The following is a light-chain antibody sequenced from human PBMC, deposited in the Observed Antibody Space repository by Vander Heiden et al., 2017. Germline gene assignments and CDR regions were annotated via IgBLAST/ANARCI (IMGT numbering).Light chain of an antibody. CDR3: LQYGSSPPT. CDR1: QSVSSSY. Sequence: EIVLTQSPGTLSLSPGERATLSCRASQSVSSSYLAWYQQKPGQAPRLLLYGASSRATGIPDRFSGSGSGTDFTLTISRLEPEDFAVYYCLQYGSSPPTFGGGTKVEIK. V-gene: IGKV3-20*01. CDR2: GAS. J-gene: IGKJ4*01.